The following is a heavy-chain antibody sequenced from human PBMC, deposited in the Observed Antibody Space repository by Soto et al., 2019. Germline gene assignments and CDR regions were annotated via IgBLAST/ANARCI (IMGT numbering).Heavy chain of an antibody. Sequence: QITLKESGPTLVKPTQTLTLTCTFSGFSLSTTEEGVGWIRQPPGKAPEWLALIYWDDDKRYSPSLKTRLTITKDPSKNQVVLTVPNVDPVDTATYYCAHGSCFGADCYPNPYFDFWGQGILVTVSS. J-gene: IGHJ4*02. CDR3: AHGSCFGADCYPNPYFDF. CDR2: IYWDDDK. V-gene: IGHV2-5*02. D-gene: IGHD2-21*02. CDR1: GFSLSTTEEG.